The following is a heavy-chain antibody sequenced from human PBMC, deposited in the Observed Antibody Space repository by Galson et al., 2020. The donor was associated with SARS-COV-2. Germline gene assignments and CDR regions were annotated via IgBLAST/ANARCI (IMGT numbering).Heavy chain of an antibody. V-gene: IGHV1-24*01. Sequence: ASVKVSCQVSGYTLTELSMHWVRQAPGKGLEWMGGFDPEDAETIYAQKFQGRVTMTEDTSTDTAYMELSSLRSEDTAVYYCVTSGTVDTTNWFDPWGQGTLVTVSS. D-gene: IGHD5-18*01. CDR3: VTSGTVDTTNWFDP. CDR2: FDPEDAET. J-gene: IGHJ5*02. CDR1: GYTLTELS.